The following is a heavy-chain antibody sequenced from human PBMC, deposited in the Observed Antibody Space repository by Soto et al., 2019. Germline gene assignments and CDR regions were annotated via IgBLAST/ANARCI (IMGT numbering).Heavy chain of an antibody. CDR3: AKPPKSITMVRGVILDYYYYGMDV. D-gene: IGHD3-10*01. CDR1: GFTFSSYA. CDR2: ISGSGGST. J-gene: IGHJ6*02. V-gene: IGHV3-23*01. Sequence: TGGSLRLSCAASGFTFSSYAMSWVRQAPGKGLEWVSAISGSGGSTYYADSVKGRFTISRDNSKNTLYLQMNSLRAEDTAVYYCAKPPKSITMVRGVILDYYYYGMDVWGQGTTVTVSS.